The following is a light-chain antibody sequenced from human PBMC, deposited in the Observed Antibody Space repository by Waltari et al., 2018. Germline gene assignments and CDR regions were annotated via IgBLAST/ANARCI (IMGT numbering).Light chain of an antibody. CDR1: QSVSGA. Sequence: EIVLTQSPCTLSLSPGERPTSSCRASQSVSGALAWYQQKPGQAPRLLIYDAFSRATGIPDRFSGSGSGTDFSLTISRLEPEDFAVYYCQKYESLPATFGQGTKVEIK. J-gene: IGKJ1*01. CDR2: DAF. CDR3: QKYESLPAT. V-gene: IGKV3-20*01.